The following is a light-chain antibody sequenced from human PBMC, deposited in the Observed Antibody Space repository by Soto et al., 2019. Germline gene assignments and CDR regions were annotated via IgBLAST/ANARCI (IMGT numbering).Light chain of an antibody. J-gene: IGKJ4*01. CDR3: QQYKSYPLT. CDR1: QSISNW. CDR2: KAS. Sequence: DIQMTQSPSTLSASVGDRVTLTCRASQSISNWLAWYQQRPGKAPKLLIYKASNLENGGPSRFSGSGSGTEFTLTISSLQPDDFGRYYCQQYKSYPLTFGGGTKVDIK. V-gene: IGKV1-5*03.